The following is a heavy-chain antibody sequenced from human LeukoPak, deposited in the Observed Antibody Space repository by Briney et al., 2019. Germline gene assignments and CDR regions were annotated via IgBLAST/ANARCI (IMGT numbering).Heavy chain of an antibody. V-gene: IGHV1-18*01. CDR1: GYTFTSYG. J-gene: IGHJ5*02. CDR2: ISAYNGNT. D-gene: IGHD3-10*01. CDR3: ARDRGYYGSGSSYNWFDP. Sequence: GASVKVSCKASGYTFTSYGISWVRQAPGQGLEWMGWISAYNGNTNYAQKLQGRVTMTTDTSTSTAYMELRSLRSDDTAVYYCARDRGYYGSGSSYNWFDPWGQGTLVTVSS.